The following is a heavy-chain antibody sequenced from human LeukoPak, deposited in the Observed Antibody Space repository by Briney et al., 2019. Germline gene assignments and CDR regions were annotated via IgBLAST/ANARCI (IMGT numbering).Heavy chain of an antibody. Sequence: PSETLSLTCTVSGGSISSGSYYWSWIRQPAGKGLEWIWRIYTSGSTNYNPSLKSRVTISVDTSKNQFSLKLSSVTAADTAVYYCARASKLPPSGYYYMDVWGKGTTVTVSS. D-gene: IGHD1-7*01. V-gene: IGHV4-61*02. CDR1: GGSISSGSYY. J-gene: IGHJ6*03. CDR2: IYTSGST. CDR3: ARASKLPPSGYYYMDV.